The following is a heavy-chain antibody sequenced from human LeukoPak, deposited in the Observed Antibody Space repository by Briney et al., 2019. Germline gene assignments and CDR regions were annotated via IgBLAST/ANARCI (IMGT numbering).Heavy chain of an antibody. V-gene: IGHV1-2*02. CDR2: INSNSGGT. CDR3: ARGRGGVNDSPADY. Sequence: GASVKVSCKASGYTFNDYFIHWVRQAPGQGLEWMGWINSNSGGTKYPQKFRGRVTMARDTSISIAYMELSSLRSDDTAIYYCARGRGGVNDSPADYWGQGTLVTVSS. J-gene: IGHJ4*02. CDR1: GYTFNDYF. D-gene: IGHD5/OR15-5a*01.